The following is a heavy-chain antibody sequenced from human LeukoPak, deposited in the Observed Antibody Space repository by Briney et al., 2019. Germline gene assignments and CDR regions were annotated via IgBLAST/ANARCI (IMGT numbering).Heavy chain of an antibody. Sequence: SETLSLTCTVSVGSISSSSYYWGWIRQPPGKGLEWIGSIYYSGSTYYNPSLKSRVTISVDTSKNQFSLKLSSVTAADTAVYYCARQRANYYDSSGYYYPLYYYYYMDVWGKGTTVTVSS. CDR1: VGSISSSSYY. D-gene: IGHD3-22*01. J-gene: IGHJ6*03. CDR2: IYYSGST. CDR3: ARQRANYYDSSGYYYPLYYYYYMDV. V-gene: IGHV4-39*01.